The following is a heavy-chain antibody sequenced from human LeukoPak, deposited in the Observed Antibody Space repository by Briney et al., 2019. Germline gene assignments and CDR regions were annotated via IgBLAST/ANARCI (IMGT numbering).Heavy chain of an antibody. Sequence: GGSLRLSCAASGFTFSSYGMHWVRQAPAKGLEWVAFIRYDGSNKYYADSVKGRFTISRDNSKNTLYLQMNSLRAEDTAVYYCAKDSHYCSSTSCLTTELPDYWGQGTLVTVSS. D-gene: IGHD2-2*01. J-gene: IGHJ4*02. CDR2: IRYDGSNK. V-gene: IGHV3-30*02. CDR3: AKDSHYCSSTSCLTTELPDY. CDR1: GFTFSSYG.